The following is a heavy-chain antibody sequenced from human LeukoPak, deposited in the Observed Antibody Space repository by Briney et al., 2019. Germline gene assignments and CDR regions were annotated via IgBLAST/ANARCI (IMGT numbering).Heavy chain of an antibody. V-gene: IGHV1-46*01. Sequence: ASVEVSCKASGYTFTSYYMHWVRQAPGQGLEWMGIINPSGGSTSYAQKFQGRVTMTRDMSTSTVYMELSSLRSEDTAVYYCARDVGHRTYYFDYWGQGTLVTVSS. CDR2: INPSGGST. CDR3: ARDVGHRTYYFDY. J-gene: IGHJ4*02. CDR1: GYTFTSYY. D-gene: IGHD1-7*01.